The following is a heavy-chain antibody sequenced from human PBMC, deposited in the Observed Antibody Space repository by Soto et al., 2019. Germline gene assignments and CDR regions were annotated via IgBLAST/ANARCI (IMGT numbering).Heavy chain of an antibody. V-gene: IGHV3-11*01. CDR1: GFTFSDYY. J-gene: IGHJ6*02. CDR3: ARPNGESMRYYRGRDV. Sequence: QVQLVESGGGLVKPGGSLTLSCVASGFTFSDYYMAWIRQTPGKGLEWVSYTSVDGVDRFYADSVKGRFTISRDNARKSLSLQMNSLRDEDTAVYYCARPNGESMRYYRGRDVWGQGTKVIVSS. CDR2: TSVDGVDR. D-gene: IGHD3-10*01.